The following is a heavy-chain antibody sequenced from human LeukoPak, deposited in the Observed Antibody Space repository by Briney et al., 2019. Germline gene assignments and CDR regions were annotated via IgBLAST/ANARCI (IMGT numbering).Heavy chain of an antibody. CDR2: IYYSGST. V-gene: IGHV4-59*01. CDR1: GGSISSYY. Sequence: SETLSLTCTVSGGSISSYYWSWIRQPPGKGLEWIGYIYYSGSTNYNPSLKSRVTISVDTSKNQFSLKLSSVTAADTAVYYCAREYSSSWQRARGAFDIWGQGTMVIVSS. CDR3: AREYSSSWQRARGAFDI. D-gene: IGHD6-13*01. J-gene: IGHJ3*02.